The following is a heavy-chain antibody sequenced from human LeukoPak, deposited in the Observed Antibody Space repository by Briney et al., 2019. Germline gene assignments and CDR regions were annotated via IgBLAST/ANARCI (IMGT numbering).Heavy chain of an antibody. CDR3: AKDPPSSRNDAFDI. D-gene: IGHD6-13*01. V-gene: IGHV3-30*18. J-gene: IGHJ3*02. CDR1: GFTFSSYG. CDR2: ISYDGSNK. Sequence: PGGSLRLSCAASGFTFSSYGMHWVRQAPGKGLEWVAVISYDGSNKYYADSVKGRFTISRDNSKNTLYLQMNSLRAEDTAVYYCAKDPPSSRNDAFDIWGQGTMVTVSS.